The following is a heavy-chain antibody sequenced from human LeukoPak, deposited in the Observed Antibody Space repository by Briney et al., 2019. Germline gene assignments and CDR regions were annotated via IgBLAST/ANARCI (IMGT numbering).Heavy chain of an antibody. D-gene: IGHD1-26*01. Sequence: SQTLSLTCTVSGGSISSGGYYWSWIRQPPGKGLEWIGYIYHSGSTYYNPSLKSRVTISVDRSKNQFSLKLSSVTAADTAVNYCARDFVGATTLTHPWGQGTLVTVSS. CDR2: IYHSGST. V-gene: IGHV4-30-2*01. CDR3: ARDFVGATTLTHP. J-gene: IGHJ5*02. CDR1: GGSISSGGYY.